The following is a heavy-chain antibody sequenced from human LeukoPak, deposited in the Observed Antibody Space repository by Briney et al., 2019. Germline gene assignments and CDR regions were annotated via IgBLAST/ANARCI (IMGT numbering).Heavy chain of an antibody. CDR1: GFTFSSYA. Sequence: GRSLRLSCAASGFTFSSYAMHWVRQAPGKGLEWVAVISYDGSNKYYADSVKGRFTISRDNSKNTLYLQMSSLRAEDTAVYYCARVITTARHYYYYYGMDVWGQGTTVTVSS. J-gene: IGHJ6*02. CDR2: ISYDGSNK. D-gene: IGHD6-6*01. CDR3: ARVITTARHYYYYYGMDV. V-gene: IGHV3-30-3*01.